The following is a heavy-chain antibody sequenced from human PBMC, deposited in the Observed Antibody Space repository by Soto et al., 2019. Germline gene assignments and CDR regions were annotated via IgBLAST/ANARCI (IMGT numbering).Heavy chain of an antibody. J-gene: IGHJ4*02. V-gene: IGHV3-48*03. D-gene: IGHD6-19*01. Sequence: WGSLRLSCSASVFSIREYEMNWVRQAPGKGLEWVSYISGSGSTVYYADSVKGRFTISRDNAKNSVFLQINTLRVEDAAIYYCARNPSGQWVVPLYCDLWGQGTLVTVSS. CDR2: ISGSGSTV. CDR3: ARNPSGQWVVPLYCDL. CDR1: VFSIREYE.